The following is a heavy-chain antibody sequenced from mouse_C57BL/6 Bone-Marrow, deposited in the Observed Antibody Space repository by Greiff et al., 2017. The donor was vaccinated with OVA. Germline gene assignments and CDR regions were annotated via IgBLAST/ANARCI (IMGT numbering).Heavy chain of an antibody. CDR1: GYSITSGYY. CDR2: ISYDGSN. V-gene: IGHV3-6*01. D-gene: IGHD1-1*01. J-gene: IGHJ3*01. Sequence: EVQLQQSGPGLVKPSQSLSLTCSVTGYSITSGYYWNWIRQFPGNKLEWMGYISYDGSNNYNPSLKNRISITRDTSKNQFFLKLNSVTTEDTATYYCARGIYYYGSSWAYWGQGTLVTVSA. CDR3: ARGIYYYGSSWAY.